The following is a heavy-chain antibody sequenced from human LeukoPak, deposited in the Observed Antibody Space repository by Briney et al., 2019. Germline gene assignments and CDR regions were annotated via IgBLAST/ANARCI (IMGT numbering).Heavy chain of an antibody. CDR2: INPNSGGT. CDR1: GYTFTGYY. Sequence: GASVKASCKASGYTFTGYYMHWVRQAPGQGLEWMGWINPNSGGTNYAQKFQGRVTMTRDTSISTAYMELSRLRSDDTAVYYCARVRDYYDSSGYYIDYWGQGTLVTVSS. V-gene: IGHV1-2*02. D-gene: IGHD3-22*01. J-gene: IGHJ4*02. CDR3: ARVRDYYDSSGYYIDY.